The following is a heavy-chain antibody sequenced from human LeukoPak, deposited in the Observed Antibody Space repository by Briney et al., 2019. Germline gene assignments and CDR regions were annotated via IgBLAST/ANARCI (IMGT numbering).Heavy chain of an antibody. Sequence: GGSLRLSCAASGFTFNSYWMSWVRQAPGKGLEWVANIKQDGSEKYYVDSVKGRFTISRDNAKNSLYLQMNSLRAEDTAVYYCARDQTKWEPLRRRDYYYMDVWGKGTTVTVSS. CDR2: IKQDGSEK. D-gene: IGHD1-26*01. CDR1: GFTFNSYW. J-gene: IGHJ6*03. V-gene: IGHV3-7*01. CDR3: ARDQTKWEPLRRRDYYYMDV.